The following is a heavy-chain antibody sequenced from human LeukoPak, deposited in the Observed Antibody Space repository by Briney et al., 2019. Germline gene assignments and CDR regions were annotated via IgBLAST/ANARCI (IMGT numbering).Heavy chain of an antibody. CDR1: GGTFSSYA. CDR2: IIPIFGTA. V-gene: IGHV1-69*01. Sequence: SVKVSCTASGGTFSSYAISWVRQAPGQGLEWMGGIIPIFGTANYAQKFQGRVTITADESTSTAYMELSSLRSEDTAVYYCHLAKPDIVVVPAAELGWFDPWGQGTLVTVSS. D-gene: IGHD2-2*01. CDR3: HLAKPDIVVVPAAELGWFDP. J-gene: IGHJ5*02.